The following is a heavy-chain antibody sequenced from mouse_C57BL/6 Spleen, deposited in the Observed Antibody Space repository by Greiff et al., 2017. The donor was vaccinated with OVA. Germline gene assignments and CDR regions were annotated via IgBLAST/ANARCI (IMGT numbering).Heavy chain of an antibody. D-gene: IGHD1-1*01. CDR1: GYTFTSYW. V-gene: IGHV1-55*01. CDR2: IYPGSGST. CDR3: ARRNYGSSYDWYFDV. Sequence: QVQLQQPGAELVKPGASVKMSCKASGYTFTSYWITWVKQRPGQGLEWIGDIYPGSGSTNYNEKFKSKATLTVDTSSSTAYMQLSSLTSEDSAVYYCARRNYGSSYDWYFDVWGTGTTVTVSS. J-gene: IGHJ1*03.